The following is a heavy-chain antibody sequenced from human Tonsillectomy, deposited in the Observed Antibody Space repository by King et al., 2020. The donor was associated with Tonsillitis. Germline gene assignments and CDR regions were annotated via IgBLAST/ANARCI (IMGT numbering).Heavy chain of an antibody. CDR1: GFTFSDYC. CDR2: ITFTSSYI. Sequence: VQLVESGGGLVKPGGSLRLSCAASGFTFSDYCMNWVRQAPGKGLEWVSSITFTSSYIFYADSVKGRFTVSRDNAKKTLYLQMDSLRADDTAVYYCAKSTLRTRYSAWLLDPFDNWGQGTLVTVSS. D-gene: IGHD3-9*01. V-gene: IGHV3-21*01. J-gene: IGHJ4*02. CDR3: AKSTLRTRYSAWLLDPFDN.